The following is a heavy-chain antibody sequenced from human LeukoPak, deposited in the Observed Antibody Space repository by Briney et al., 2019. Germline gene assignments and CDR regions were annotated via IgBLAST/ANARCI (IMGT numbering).Heavy chain of an antibody. V-gene: IGHV3-23*01. CDR2: TSGDGGAT. CDR3: AKDRPNYYGSNGHYYRRDGDY. Sequence: PGGSLRLSCAASGFTFSSYAMSWVRQSTGKGLEWVSSTSGDGGATCYSNSVKGRFTISRDNSRNTLYLQMNSLRAEDTAVYYCAKDRPNYYGSNGHYYRRDGDYWGQGTLVTVSS. CDR1: GFTFSSYA. D-gene: IGHD3-22*01. J-gene: IGHJ4*02.